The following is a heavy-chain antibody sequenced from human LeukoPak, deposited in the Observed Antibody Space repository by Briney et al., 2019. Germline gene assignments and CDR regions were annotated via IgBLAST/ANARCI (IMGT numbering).Heavy chain of an antibody. D-gene: IGHD2-21*01. J-gene: IGHJ5*02. Sequence: SVKVSCKASGYTFTSYGISWVRQAPGQGLEWMGWISAYNGNTNYAQKLQGRVTMTTDTSTSTAYMELRSLRSDDTAVYYCARDRGGAEPYSWFDPWGQGTLVTVSS. CDR2: ISAYNGNT. V-gene: IGHV1-18*01. CDR3: ARDRGGAEPYSWFDP. CDR1: GYTFTSYG.